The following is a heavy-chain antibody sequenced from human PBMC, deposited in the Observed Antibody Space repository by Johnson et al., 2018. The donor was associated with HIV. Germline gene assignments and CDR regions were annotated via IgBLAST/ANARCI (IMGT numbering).Heavy chain of an antibody. D-gene: IGHD3-22*01. J-gene: IGHJ3*02. Sequence: QVQLVESGGGVVQPGRSLRLSCAASGFTFSRYAMHWVRQAPGKGLEWVAVISYDGSNKYYADSVKGRFTISRDNSKNTLYLQMNSLRAEDTALYYCARIIIEYYYESSGGAFDIWGQGTMITVSS. CDR1: GFTFSRYA. V-gene: IGHV3-30*14. CDR3: ARIIIEYYYESSGGAFDI. CDR2: ISYDGSNK.